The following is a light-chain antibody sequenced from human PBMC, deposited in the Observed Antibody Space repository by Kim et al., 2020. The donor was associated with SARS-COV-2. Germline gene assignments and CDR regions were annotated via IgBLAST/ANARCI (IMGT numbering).Light chain of an antibody. V-gene: IGLV2-14*04. J-gene: IGLJ3*02. CDR2: DVR. Sequence: GQSITISCTGASTDVGGYTYVSWYQQHPGKVPTLLIYDVRHRPSGVSNRFSGSKSGNTASLTISGLQVEDEADYYCSSYTSSSTWVFGGGTKVTVL. CDR3: SSYTSSSTWV. CDR1: STDVGGYTY.